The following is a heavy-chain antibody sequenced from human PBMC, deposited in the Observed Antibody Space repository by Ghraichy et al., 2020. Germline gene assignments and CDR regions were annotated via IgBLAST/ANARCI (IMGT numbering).Heavy chain of an antibody. CDR2: ISSSSSYI. CDR1: GFTFSSYS. D-gene: IGHD1-26*01. Sequence: GGSLRLSCAASGFTFSSYSMNWVRQAPGKGLEWVSSISSSSSYIYYADSVKGRFTISRDNAKNSLYLQMNSLRAEDTAVYYCARAKSGSYSPAGYYGMDVWGQGTTVTV. J-gene: IGHJ6*02. V-gene: IGHV3-21*01. CDR3: ARAKSGSYSPAGYYGMDV.